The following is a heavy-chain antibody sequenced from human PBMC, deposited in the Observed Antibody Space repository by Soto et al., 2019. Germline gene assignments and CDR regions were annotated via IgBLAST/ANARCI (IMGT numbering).Heavy chain of an antibody. J-gene: IGHJ4*02. CDR2: IYYSGST. D-gene: IGHD3-22*01. V-gene: IGHV4-39*01. CDR1: GGSISSSSYY. CDR3: ARGRYYDSSGYYYGPSYFDY. Sequence: PSETLSLTCTVSGGSISSSSYYWGWIRQPPGKGLEWIGSIYYSGSTYYNPSLKSRVTISVDTSKNQFSLKLSSVTAADTAVYYCARGRYYDSSGYYYGPSYFDYCGQGTLVTVSS.